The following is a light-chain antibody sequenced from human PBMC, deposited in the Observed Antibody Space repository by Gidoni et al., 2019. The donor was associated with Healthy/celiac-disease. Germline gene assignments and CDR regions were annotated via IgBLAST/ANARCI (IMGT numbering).Light chain of an antibody. Sequence: DIQRTEPSPSRTASVGDRVTTTCRARQSISSYLSWYQQKPGKAPKLLSYAASSLHSGVPSRFSGRGSGTDFTLTISSLQPEDFATYYCQQSYSTPRTFGQGTKVEIK. CDR1: QSISSY. J-gene: IGKJ1*01. V-gene: IGKV1-39*01. CDR2: AAS. CDR3: QQSYSTPRT.